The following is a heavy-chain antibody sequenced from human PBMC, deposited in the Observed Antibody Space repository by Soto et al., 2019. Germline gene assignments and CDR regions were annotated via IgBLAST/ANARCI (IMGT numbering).Heavy chain of an antibody. J-gene: IGHJ6*02. CDR3: ARRAWDSYYAIDV. Sequence: VQFVESGGGEVQPGRSLRLSCAASGFKYTDFALHWVRQPPGKGLEWVAIISYDGSDKYYADSVKGRFVISRDNPKNTLYLEMNSLRPEDTAVYFCARRAWDSYYAIDVWGQGTTVTVFS. CDR1: GFKYTDFA. CDR2: ISYDGSDK. V-gene: IGHV3-30*09. D-gene: IGHD3-22*01.